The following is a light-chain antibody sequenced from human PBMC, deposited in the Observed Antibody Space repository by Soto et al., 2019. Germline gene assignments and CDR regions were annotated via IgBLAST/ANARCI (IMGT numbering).Light chain of an antibody. CDR1: QTISSR. J-gene: IGKJ1*01. V-gene: IGKV1-5*03. CDR3: QPYNIYSEA. Sequence: IQMTQSLSTLSATIGDRVTITCRASQTISSRLAWYQQKPGKATKLMIYKASTLKSGVPSRFSGSGSGTEFTLTISSLQPDYFATYGCQPYNIYSEAVGHVTKV. CDR2: KAS.